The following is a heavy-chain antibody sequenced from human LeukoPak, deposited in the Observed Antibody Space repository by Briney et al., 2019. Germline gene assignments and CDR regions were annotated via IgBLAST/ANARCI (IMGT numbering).Heavy chain of an antibody. V-gene: IGHV3-30*02. CDR2: IRYDGSKK. CDR3: ARDAGMVRGVILYYFDY. Sequence: GGSLRLSCAASGFIFSSYGMHWVRQAPGEGLEWVAFIRYDGSKKYYADSVKGRFTISRDNAKNSLYLQMNSLRAEDTAVYYCARDAGMVRGVILYYFDYWGQGTLVTVSS. CDR1: GFIFSSYG. D-gene: IGHD3-10*01. J-gene: IGHJ4*02.